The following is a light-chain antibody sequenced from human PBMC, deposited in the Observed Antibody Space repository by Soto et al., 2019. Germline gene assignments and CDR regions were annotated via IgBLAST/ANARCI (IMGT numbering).Light chain of an antibody. Sequence: QSVLTQPPSVSAAPRQKVTISCSGSGSNIGNNYVSCYQQLPGTAPKLLIYDNNKRPSGIPDRFSGSKSGTSATLGITGLQTGDEADYYCGTWDSSLSTGVFGVGTKLTVL. CDR3: GTWDSSLSTGV. J-gene: IGLJ2*01. CDR1: GSNIGNNY. V-gene: IGLV1-51*01. CDR2: DNN.